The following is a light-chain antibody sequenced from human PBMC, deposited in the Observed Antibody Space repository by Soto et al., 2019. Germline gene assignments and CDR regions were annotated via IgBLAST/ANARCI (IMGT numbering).Light chain of an antibody. J-gene: IGKJ4*01. Sequence: EIVLTQSPATLSLSPGERATLSCRASQSISSYLAWYQQKPGQAPRLLIYDASNRATDIPDRFSGSGSGTDFTLTISSLEPEDIAVYYCQQRSNWRVTFGGGTKVDIK. CDR2: DAS. V-gene: IGKV3-11*01. CDR1: QSISSY. CDR3: QQRSNWRVT.